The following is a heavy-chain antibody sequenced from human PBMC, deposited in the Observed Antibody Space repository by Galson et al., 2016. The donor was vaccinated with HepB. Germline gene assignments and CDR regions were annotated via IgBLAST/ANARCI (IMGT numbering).Heavy chain of an antibody. Sequence: SLRLSCAASGFTFSNAWMSWVRQAPGKGPEWVGRIKSKTNGETTDYAAPVKGRFTIASDDSKNTRSLQMNSLKTEDTTVYYCATGHCRTSGCYGDYWGQGTLVTVSS. CDR3: ATGHCRTSGCYGDY. D-gene: IGHD2-2*01. CDR1: GFTFSNAW. V-gene: IGHV3-15*01. J-gene: IGHJ4*02. CDR2: IKSKTNGETT.